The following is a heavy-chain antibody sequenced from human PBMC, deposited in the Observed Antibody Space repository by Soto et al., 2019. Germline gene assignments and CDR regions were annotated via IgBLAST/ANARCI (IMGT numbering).Heavy chain of an antibody. CDR3: AMSDNVVVAASSPVYFDY. D-gene: IGHD2-15*01. V-gene: IGHV1-46*01. J-gene: IGHJ4*02. CDR1: GYSFTNYY. CDR2: INPTGIST. Sequence: QVQLVQSGAEVKKPGASVKVSCKTSGYSFTNYYLHWVRQAHGQGLEWMGLINPTGISTSYAQKLQGRVTMTRDTSTSTVYMDLSSLRSEDTAVYYCAMSDNVVVAASSPVYFDYWGQGTLVTVSS.